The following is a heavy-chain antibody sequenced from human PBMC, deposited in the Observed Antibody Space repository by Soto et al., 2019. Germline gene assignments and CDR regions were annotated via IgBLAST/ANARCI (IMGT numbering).Heavy chain of an antibody. D-gene: IGHD6-19*01. V-gene: IGHV5-10-1*01. CDR1: GYAFSTYW. CDR2: VDPTDSYT. J-gene: IGHJ6*02. Sequence: ESLKSSCVGSGYAFSTYWISWGRQVPGKGLEWMGRVDPTDSYTIYSPSFQGHVSISVDTSINTAYLQWSSLRASDSGIYYCATRRRSSVITGDPYGRDVWGQGTTVTVSS. CDR3: ATRRRSSVITGDPYGRDV.